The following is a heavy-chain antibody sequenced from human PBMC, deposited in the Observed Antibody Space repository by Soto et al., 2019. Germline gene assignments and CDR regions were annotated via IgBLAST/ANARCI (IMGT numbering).Heavy chain of an antibody. V-gene: IGHV3-21*06. CDR2: ISSTTNYI. CDR3: ARESEDLTSNFDY. CDR1: GFTFTRYS. J-gene: IGHJ4*02. Sequence: NPGGSLRLSCAASGFTFTRYSMNWVRQAPGKGLEWVSSISSTTNYIYYGDSMKGRFTISRDNAKNSLYLEMNSLRAEDTAVYYCARESEDLTSNFDYWGQGTQVTVSS.